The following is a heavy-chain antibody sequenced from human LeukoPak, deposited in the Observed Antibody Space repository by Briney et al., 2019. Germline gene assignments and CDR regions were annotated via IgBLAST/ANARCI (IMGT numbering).Heavy chain of an antibody. CDR2: FYYRGST. D-gene: IGHD3-22*01. Sequence: PSETLSLTCTVSGGSISSSSYYWGWIRQPPGKGLEWIGSFYYRGSTDYNPSLKRRVTISIDTSKNQFSLRLSSVTAADTAVYYCMSPIYYATSGDAFDIWGQGTMVTVSS. V-gene: IGHV4-39*07. J-gene: IGHJ3*02. CDR1: GGSISSSSYY. CDR3: MSPIYYATSGDAFDI.